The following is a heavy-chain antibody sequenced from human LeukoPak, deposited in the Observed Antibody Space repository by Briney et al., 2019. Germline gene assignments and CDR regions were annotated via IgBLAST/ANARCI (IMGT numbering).Heavy chain of an antibody. D-gene: IGHD6-19*01. J-gene: IGHJ4*02. Sequence: ASVKVSCKASGYTFTGYYMHWVRQAPGQGLEWMGWINPNSGGTNYAQKFQGRVTMARDMSISTAYMELSRLRSDDTAVYYCARERNGSGWTGDFDYWGQGTLVTVSS. CDR1: GYTFTGYY. CDR2: INPNSGGT. CDR3: ARERNGSGWTGDFDY. V-gene: IGHV1-2*02.